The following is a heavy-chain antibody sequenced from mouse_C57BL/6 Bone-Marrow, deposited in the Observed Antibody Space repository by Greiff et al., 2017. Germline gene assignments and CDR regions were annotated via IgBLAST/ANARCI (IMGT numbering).Heavy chain of an antibody. V-gene: IGHV1-72*01. CDR1: GYTFTSYW. Sequence: QVQLQQSGAELVKPGASVKLSCTASGYTFTSYWMHWVKQRPGRGLEWIGRIDPNSGGTKYNEKFKSKATLTVDKPSNTAYMQLSSRTSEDSAVYYCARCGTAKATYIDYWGQGTTLTVSS. CDR2: IDPNSGGT. D-gene: IGHD3-1*01. CDR3: ARCGTAKATYIDY. J-gene: IGHJ2*01.